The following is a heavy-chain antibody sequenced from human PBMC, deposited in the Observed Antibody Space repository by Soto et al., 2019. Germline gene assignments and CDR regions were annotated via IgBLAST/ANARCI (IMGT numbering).Heavy chain of an antibody. CDR2: IYHSGST. Sequence: QVQLQESVPGLVKPSGTLSLTCAVSGGSISSSNWWSWVRQPPGKGLEWIGEIYHSGSTNYNPSLHSRVTISVDKSKNRFSLKLSSVTAADTAVYYCATARGQQGLVPGRAFDIWGQGTLVTVAS. CDR3: ATARGQQGLVPGRAFDI. CDR1: GGSISSSNW. J-gene: IGHJ3*02. V-gene: IGHV4-4*02. D-gene: IGHD6-19*01.